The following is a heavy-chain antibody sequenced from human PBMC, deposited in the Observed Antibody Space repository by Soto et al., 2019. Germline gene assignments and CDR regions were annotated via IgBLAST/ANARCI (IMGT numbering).Heavy chain of an antibody. D-gene: IGHD3-10*01. V-gene: IGHV3-23*01. J-gene: IGHJ5*02. CDR2: ISGGGGVST. Sequence: EVQLLESGGGLVQPGGSLTLSCAASGFTFSSYAMTWVRQAPGKGLEWVSGISGGGGVSTYYADSVKSRFTISRDNSMNTLYLQMDRLRAEDTAVYYCAKDAISMVRGVNNWFDPLGQGTLVTVSS. CDR1: GFTFSSYA. CDR3: AKDAISMVRGVNNWFDP.